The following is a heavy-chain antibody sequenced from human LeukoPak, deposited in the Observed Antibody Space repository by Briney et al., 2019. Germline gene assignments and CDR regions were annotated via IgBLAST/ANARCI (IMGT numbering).Heavy chain of an antibody. Sequence: GGSLRLSCAASGFTFSSYWMGWVRQAPGKGLEWVANIKQDGSEKYYVDSVKGRFTISRDNAKNSLYLQMNSLRAEDTAVYYCARDFFGNYGGGYYFDYWGQGTLVTVSS. V-gene: IGHV3-7*01. D-gene: IGHD4-23*01. CDR1: GFTFSSYW. CDR2: IKQDGSEK. CDR3: ARDFFGNYGGGYYFDY. J-gene: IGHJ4*02.